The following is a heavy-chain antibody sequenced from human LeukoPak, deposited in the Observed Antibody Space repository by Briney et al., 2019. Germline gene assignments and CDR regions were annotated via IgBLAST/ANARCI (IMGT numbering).Heavy chain of an antibody. CDR3: AQRRAIGFGWFDP. D-gene: IGHD3-10*01. Sequence: GGSLRLSCTASGFTFRTNAMTWVRQAPGKGLEWVSSISGAGGATYYADPVKGRFTLSTDTSKNTLYLEMNNLTAEDTAVYFCAQRRAIGFGWFDPWGQGTLVIVSS. CDR2: ISGAGGAT. CDR1: GFTFRTNA. J-gene: IGHJ5*02. V-gene: IGHV3-23*01.